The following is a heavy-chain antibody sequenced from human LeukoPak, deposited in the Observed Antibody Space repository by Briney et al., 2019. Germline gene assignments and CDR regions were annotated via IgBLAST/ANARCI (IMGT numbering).Heavy chain of an antibody. D-gene: IGHD5-24*01. CDR2: IYSGRST. CDR3: ARDKDGYNLGFDY. Sequence: GGSLRLSCAASGFTVSSNYMSWVRQAPGKGLEWVSVIYSGRSTYYADSVKGRFTISRDNSKNTLYLQMNSLRAEDTAVYYCARDKDGYNLGFDYWGQGTLVTVSS. CDR1: GFTVSSNY. J-gene: IGHJ4*02. V-gene: IGHV3-53*01.